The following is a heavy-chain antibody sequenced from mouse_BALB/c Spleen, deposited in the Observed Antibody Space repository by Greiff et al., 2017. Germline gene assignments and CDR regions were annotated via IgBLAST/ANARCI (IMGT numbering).Heavy chain of an antibody. V-gene: IGHV1-7*01. Sequence: QVQLKESGAELAKPGASVKMSCKASGYTFTSYWMHWVKQRPGQGLEWIGYINPSTGYTEYNQKFKDKATLTADKSSSTAYMQLSSLTSEDSAVYYCARSGNSAWFAYWGQGTLVTVSA. CDR2: INPSTGYT. CDR3: ARSGNSAWFAY. CDR1: GYTFTSYW. J-gene: IGHJ3*01. D-gene: IGHD2-1*01.